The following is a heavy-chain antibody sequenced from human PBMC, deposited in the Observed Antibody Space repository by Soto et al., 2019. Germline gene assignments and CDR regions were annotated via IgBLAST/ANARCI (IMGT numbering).Heavy chain of an antibody. D-gene: IGHD4-17*01. CDR1: GYTLTELS. V-gene: IGHV1-24*01. J-gene: IGHJ6*02. Sequence: ASVKVSCKVSGYTLTELSMHWVRQAPGKGLEWMGGFDPEDGETIYAQKFQGRVTMTEDTSTDTAYMELSSLRSEDTAVYYCATVHRYGDYDYYYYVMDVCGQGTTVTVSS. CDR2: FDPEDGET. CDR3: ATVHRYGDYDYYYYVMDV.